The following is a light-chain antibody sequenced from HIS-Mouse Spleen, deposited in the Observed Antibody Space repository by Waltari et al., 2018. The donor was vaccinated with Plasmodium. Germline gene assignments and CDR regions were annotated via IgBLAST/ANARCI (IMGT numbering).Light chain of an antibody. CDR3: CSYAGSSTFV. CDR2: EGS. J-gene: IGLJ1*01. Sequence: QSALTQPASVSGSPGPSITLPRHGTRSDFGSYNLVSWYQQHPGKAPKLMIYEGSKRPSGVSNRFSGSKSGNTASLTISGLQAEDEADYYCCSYAGSSTFVFGTGTKVTVL. CDR1: RSDFGSYNL. V-gene: IGLV2-23*01.